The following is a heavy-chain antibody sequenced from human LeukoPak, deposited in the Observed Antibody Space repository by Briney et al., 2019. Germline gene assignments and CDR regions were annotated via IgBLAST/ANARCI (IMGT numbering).Heavy chain of an antibody. CDR2: IYYSGST. J-gene: IGHJ4*02. CDR1: GGSISSGGYS. CDR3: ARMDSSGYDGYFDY. Sequence: SQTLSLTCAVSGGSISSGGYSWSWIRQPPGKGLEWIGYIYYSGSTNYNPSLKSRVTISVDTSKNQFSLKLSSVTAADTAVYYCARMDSSGYDGYFDYWGQGTLVTVSS. V-gene: IGHV4-61*08. D-gene: IGHD3-22*01.